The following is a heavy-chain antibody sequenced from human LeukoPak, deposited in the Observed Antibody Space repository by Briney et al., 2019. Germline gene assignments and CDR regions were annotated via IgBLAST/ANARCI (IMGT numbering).Heavy chain of an antibody. J-gene: IGHJ4*02. V-gene: IGHV1-2*02. CDR2: INPNSGGT. D-gene: IGHD6-6*01. Sequence: GASVKVSCKASGYTFTGYYMHWVRQAPGQGLERMGWINPNSGGTNYAQKFQGRVTMTRDTSISTAYMEPSRLRSDDTAVYYCARVGYSSSSQSPIDYWGQGTLVTVSS. CDR3: ARVGYSSSSQSPIDY. CDR1: GYTFTGYY.